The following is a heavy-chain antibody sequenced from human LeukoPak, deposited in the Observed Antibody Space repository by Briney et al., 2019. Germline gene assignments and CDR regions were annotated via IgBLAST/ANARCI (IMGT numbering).Heavy chain of an antibody. V-gene: IGHV1-8*02. Sequence: ASVKVSCKASGYTFTSYGISWMRQAPGQGLEWMGWMNPNSGDTGYAQKFQSRVTMTRNTSISTAYMELSSLRSEDTAVYYCARGRYSSGFSYYFDYWGQGTLVTVSS. CDR3: ARGRYSSGFSYYFDY. J-gene: IGHJ4*02. D-gene: IGHD6-19*01. CDR2: MNPNSGDT. CDR1: GYTFTSYG.